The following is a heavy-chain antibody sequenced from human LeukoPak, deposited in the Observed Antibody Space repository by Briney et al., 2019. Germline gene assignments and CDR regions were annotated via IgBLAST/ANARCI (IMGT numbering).Heavy chain of an antibody. CDR2: ISYDATNI. V-gene: IGHV3-30-3*01. J-gene: IGHJ4*02. Sequence: GGSLRLSCAASGFIFSIYAMHWVRQARGKGLEGVALISYDATNIQYADSVKGRFTTSRDNSKHTLYLQMNRLRAEDRAVYYCARYVPPPDYWGQGTLVTVSS. CDR3: ARYVPPPDY. CDR1: GFIFSIYA. D-gene: IGHD3-10*02.